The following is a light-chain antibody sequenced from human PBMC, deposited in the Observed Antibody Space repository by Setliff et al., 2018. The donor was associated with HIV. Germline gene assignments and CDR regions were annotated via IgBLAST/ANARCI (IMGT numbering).Light chain of an antibody. V-gene: IGLV2-11*01. CDR1: SSDVGAHNS. CDR2: DVS. J-gene: IGLJ1*01. CDR3: CSYTSSTTYV. Sequence: QSALTQPHSVSGSRGQSVTFSYTGASSDVGAHNSVSWYQQHPGKAPKLILYDVSKRPSGVPARFSGFQSGNTASLIISGLQPEDEATYYCCSYTSSTTYVFGTGTKVTVL.